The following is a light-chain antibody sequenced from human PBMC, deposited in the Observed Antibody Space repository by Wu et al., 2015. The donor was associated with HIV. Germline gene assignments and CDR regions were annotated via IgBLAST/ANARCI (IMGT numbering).Light chain of an antibody. CDR2: GAS. J-gene: IGKJ2*01. CDR1: QSVRGSQ. V-gene: IGKV3-20*01. CDR3: QQYADAPYN. Sequence: EIVLTQSPGTLSLSPGERATLSCRASQSVRGSQVAWYQQKPGQAPRLIINGASNRATGIPDRLSGSGSGTDFTLTISKLEPEDFAVYYCQQYADAPYNFGPGT.